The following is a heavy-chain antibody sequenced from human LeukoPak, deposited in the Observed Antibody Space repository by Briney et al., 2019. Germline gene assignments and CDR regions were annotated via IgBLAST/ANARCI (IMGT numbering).Heavy chain of an antibody. D-gene: IGHD3-16*01. CDR2: IYSSGST. V-gene: IGHV4-4*07. J-gene: IGHJ4*02. CDR3: ARAPTREGGGALFDY. Sequence: SETLSLTCTVSGGSITSYYWSWIRQPAGKGLERIGRIYSSGSTNFNPSLKSRVTMSVGTSKNQISLNLTSVTAADTAVYYCARAPTREGGGALFDYWGQGTLVTVSS. CDR1: GGSITSYY.